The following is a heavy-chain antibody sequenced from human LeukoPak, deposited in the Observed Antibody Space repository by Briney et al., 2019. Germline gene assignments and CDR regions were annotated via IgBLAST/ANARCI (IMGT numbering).Heavy chain of an antibody. J-gene: IGHJ4*02. CDR1: GGSFSGHY. CDR3: ARVSYGDYVGY. CDR2: INHSGST. V-gene: IGHV4-34*01. D-gene: IGHD4-17*01. Sequence: SETLSLTCAVYGGSFSGHYWSWIRQPPGKGLEWIGEINHSGSTNYNPSLKSRVTISVDTSKNQFSLKLSSVTAADTAVYYCARVSYGDYVGYWGQGTLVTVSS.